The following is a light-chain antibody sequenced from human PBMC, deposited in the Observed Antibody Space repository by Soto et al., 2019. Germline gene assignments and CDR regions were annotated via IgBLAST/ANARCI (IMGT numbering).Light chain of an antibody. CDR1: QSVSSSY. CDR3: QQYGSSPQT. J-gene: IGKJ1*01. V-gene: IGKV3-20*01. Sequence: EIVLTQSPGTLSLSPGERATLSCRASQSVSSSYFALYQHKPGQAPRLLIYGASSRATGLPDRFSGSWSGTDFTLTIGRLEPEDFAVYYCQQYGSSPQTFGQGTKVDIK. CDR2: GAS.